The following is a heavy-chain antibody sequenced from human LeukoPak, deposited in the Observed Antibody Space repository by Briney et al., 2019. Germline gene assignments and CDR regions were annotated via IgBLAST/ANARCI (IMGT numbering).Heavy chain of an antibody. J-gene: IGHJ3*02. CDR2: INTDGSGT. CDR3: ARAYSSGSGVETFDI. Sequence: GGSLRLSCAASGFTFRSNWMHWVRQAPGKGLVWVSRINTDGSGTNYADSVKGRFTISRDNAKNTLYLQMDSLRAEDTAVYYCARAYSSGSGVETFDIWGQGTMVTVSS. CDR1: GFTFRSNW. D-gene: IGHD6-19*01. V-gene: IGHV3-74*01.